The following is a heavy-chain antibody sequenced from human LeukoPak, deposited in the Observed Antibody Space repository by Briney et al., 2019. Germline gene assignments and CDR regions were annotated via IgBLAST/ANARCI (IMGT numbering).Heavy chain of an antibody. CDR3: ARGRFGSPPGCFES. CDR1: ADSLRDYY. Sequence: SETLSLTCTVSADSLRDYYWNWIRPSPGKGPGWIGYIYYTGNTNYNPSLKSRATLSVDTSSKQFSLQMTSVTAADTAVYFCARGRFGSPPGCFESWGQGTLVTVSP. V-gene: IGHV4-59*01. CDR2: IYYTGNT. J-gene: IGHJ5*01. D-gene: IGHD3-10*01.